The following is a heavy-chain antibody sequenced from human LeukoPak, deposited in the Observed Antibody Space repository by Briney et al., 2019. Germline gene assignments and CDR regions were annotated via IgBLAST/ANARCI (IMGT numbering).Heavy chain of an antibody. J-gene: IGHJ4*02. CDR1: GFTVSSNY. V-gene: IGHV3-53*01. CDR2: IYTGGST. CDR3: ARAYCSGGSCYPYYFDY. Sequence: GGSLRLSCAASGFTVSSNYMSWVRQAPGKGLEWVSVIYTGGSTYYADSVKGRFTISRDDSKNTLYLQMNSLRAEDAAVYYCARAYCSGGSCYPYYFDYWGQGNLVTVSS. D-gene: IGHD2-15*01.